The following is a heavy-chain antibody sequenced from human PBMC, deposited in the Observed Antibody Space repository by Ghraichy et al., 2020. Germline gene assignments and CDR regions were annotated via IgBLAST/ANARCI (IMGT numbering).Heavy chain of an antibody. CDR3: ARVVWNLDR. V-gene: IGHV3-11*01. D-gene: IGHD1-1*01. CDR1: GFTLSDYY. CDR2: ISNADPTV. J-gene: IGHJ5*02. Sequence: GGSLRLSCAASGFTLSDYYMSWVRQAPGKGLEWVSYISNADPTVYYADSVKGRFTISRDDAKNSMYLQMNSLKAEDTAVYYCARVVWNLDRWGQGTLVTVSS.